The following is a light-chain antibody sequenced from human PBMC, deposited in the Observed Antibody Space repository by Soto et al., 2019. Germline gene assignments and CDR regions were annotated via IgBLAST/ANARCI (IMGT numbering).Light chain of an antibody. CDR1: QNIDSY. CDR2: RTS. J-gene: IGKJ5*01. V-gene: IGKV1-16*01. Sequence: IQMTQSLSSLSASVGDRFTITCRASQNIDSYLVWFQQKPGKAPKSLIYRTSKLQSGVPSRFSGSRSGTDFTLTISNLQPEDFGTYYCQQLRSYPITFGQGTRLEIK. CDR3: QQLRSYPIT.